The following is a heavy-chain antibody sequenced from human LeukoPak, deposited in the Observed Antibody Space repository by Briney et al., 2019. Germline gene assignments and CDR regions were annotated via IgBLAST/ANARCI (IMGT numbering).Heavy chain of an antibody. J-gene: IGHJ5*02. CDR2: IYYSGST. D-gene: IGHD2-2*01. CDR1: GGSISSSSYY. CDR3: ARGRAGVVVVPAAQYNWFDP. V-gene: IGHV4-39*01. Sequence: SETLSLTCTVSGGSISSSSYYWGWIRQPPGTGLEWIGNIYYSGSTYYNPSLRSRVTISVDTSKSQFSLKLSSVTAADTAVYYCARGRAGVVVVPAAQYNWFDPWGQGTLVTVSS.